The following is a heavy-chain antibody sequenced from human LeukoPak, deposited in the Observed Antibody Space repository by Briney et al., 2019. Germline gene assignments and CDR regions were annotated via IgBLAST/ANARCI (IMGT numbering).Heavy chain of an antibody. Sequence: PGGSLRLSCAASGFTVSSNYMSWVRQAPGKGLEWVSVIYSGGSTYYADSVKGRFTISRDNSKNTLYLQMNSLRAEDTAVYYCARLGGIAAAGNWDYWGQGTLVTVSS. CDR1: GFTVSSNY. CDR2: IYSGGST. J-gene: IGHJ4*02. CDR3: ARLGGIAAAGNWDY. D-gene: IGHD6-13*01. V-gene: IGHV3-53*01.